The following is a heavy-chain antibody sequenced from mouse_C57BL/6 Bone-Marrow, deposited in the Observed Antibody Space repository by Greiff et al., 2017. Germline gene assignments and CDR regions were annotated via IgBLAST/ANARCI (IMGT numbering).Heavy chain of an antibody. J-gene: IGHJ4*01. CDR1: GFTFNTYA. CDR3: VMNYGSGYGAMDY. CDR2: IRSKSSNYAT. V-gene: IGHV10-3*01. D-gene: IGHD1-1*01. Sequence: EVQRVESGGGLVQPTGSLKLSCAASGFTFNTYAMHWVRQAPGKGLEWVARIRSKSSNYATSYADSVQNSFTISRDDSHSMLFLQMSHQDTDDTAMYCGVMNYGSGYGAMDYWGQGTSVTVSS.